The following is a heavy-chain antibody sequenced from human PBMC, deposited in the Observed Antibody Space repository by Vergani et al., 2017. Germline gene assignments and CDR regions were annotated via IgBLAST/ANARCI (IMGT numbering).Heavy chain of an antibody. Sequence: VQLQESGPGLVKPSETLSLTCTVSGDSVISTNYHWGWIRQPPGKGLEWVGRIKSTFDRGTTDYAAAVKGRFTISRDDSKNTLFLQMNGLKTEDIGVYYCTTDPRYCGDGSCYWLRDHHYYGMDVWGQGTTVTVSS. CDR1: GDSVISTNYH. D-gene: IGHD2-21*01. V-gene: IGHV3-15*01. J-gene: IGHJ6*02. CDR3: TTDPRYCGDGSCYWLRDHHYYGMDV. CDR2: IKSTFDRGTT.